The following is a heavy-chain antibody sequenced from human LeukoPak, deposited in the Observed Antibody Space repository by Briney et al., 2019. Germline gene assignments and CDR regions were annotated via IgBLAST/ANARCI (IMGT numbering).Heavy chain of an antibody. D-gene: IGHD1-14*01. Sequence: GGSLRLSCAACGFTFSSYWMHWVRQAPGKGLVWVSRIKSDGSGTTYADSVKGRFTISRDNAKNTLYLQMNSLRAEDTAVYFCAREFRKPSTGDWGQGTLVTVCS. J-gene: IGHJ4*02. CDR2: IKSDGSGT. CDR1: GFTFSSYW. V-gene: IGHV3-74*01. CDR3: AREFRKPSTGD.